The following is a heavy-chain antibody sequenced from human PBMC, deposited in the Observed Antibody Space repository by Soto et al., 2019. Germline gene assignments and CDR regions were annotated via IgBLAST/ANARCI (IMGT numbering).Heavy chain of an antibody. D-gene: IGHD3-10*01. Sequence: PGGSLRLSCAASGFTFSSYAMTWVRQAPGKGLEWVSAISGSGGSTYYADSVKGRFTISRDNSKNTLYLQMNSLRAEDTAVYYCAKDRLWFGELLWRGDFDYWGQGTLVTVSS. CDR1: GFTFSSYA. CDR3: AKDRLWFGELLWRGDFDY. J-gene: IGHJ4*02. CDR2: ISGSGGST. V-gene: IGHV3-23*01.